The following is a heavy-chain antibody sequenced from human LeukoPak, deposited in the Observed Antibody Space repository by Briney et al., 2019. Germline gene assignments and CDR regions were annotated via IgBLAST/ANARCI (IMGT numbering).Heavy chain of an antibody. CDR2: FYSGGKT. J-gene: IGHJ4*02. CDR3: ARDLAGGTFAFDY. CDR1: GFTVSSSY. Sequence: GGSLRLSCAASGFTVSSSYMSWVRQAPGKGLEWVSVFYSGGKTYYTDSVKGRFTISRDNSKNTLYLQMNSLRAEDTAVYYCARDLAGGTFAFDYWGQGTLVTVSS. D-gene: IGHD7-27*01. V-gene: IGHV3-53*01.